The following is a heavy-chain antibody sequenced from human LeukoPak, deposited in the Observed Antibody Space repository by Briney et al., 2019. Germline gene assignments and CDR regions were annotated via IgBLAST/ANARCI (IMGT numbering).Heavy chain of an antibody. CDR2: ISYDGSNK. J-gene: IGHJ4*02. Sequence: PGRSLRLSCAASGFTFSSYGMHWVRQAPGKGLEWVAVISYDGSNKYYADSVKGRFTISRDNAKNTLYLQMNSLRAEDTAVYYCAREGSGSYPLDYWGQGTLVTVSS. V-gene: IGHV3-30*03. CDR1: GFTFSSYG. D-gene: IGHD3-10*01. CDR3: AREGSGSYPLDY.